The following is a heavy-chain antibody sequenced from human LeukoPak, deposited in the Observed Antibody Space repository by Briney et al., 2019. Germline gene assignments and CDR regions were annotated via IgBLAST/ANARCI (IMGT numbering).Heavy chain of an antibody. V-gene: IGHV3-74*01. J-gene: IGHJ4*02. D-gene: IGHD3-10*01. Sequence: GGSLRLSCAASGFTFSSYWMHWVRQAPGKGLVWVSRINSDGKTTNYADSVKGRFTISRDNAKNTLYLQMNSLRAEDTAVYYCARDITLTRGGRSDYWGQGTLVTVSA. CDR1: GFTFSSYW. CDR3: ARDITLTRGGRSDY. CDR2: INSDGKTT.